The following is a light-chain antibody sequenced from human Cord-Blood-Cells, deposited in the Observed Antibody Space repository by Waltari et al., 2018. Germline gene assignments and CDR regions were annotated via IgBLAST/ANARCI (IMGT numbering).Light chain of an antibody. CDR3: QQYNNWPPIT. Sequence: EIVMTQSPATRSVSPGERATLSCRASKSVSSNLAWYQQKPGQAPRLLIYGASTRATGIPARFSGSGSGTEFTLTISSLQSEDFAFYYCQQYNNWPPITFGQGTRLEIK. CDR1: KSVSSN. J-gene: IGKJ5*01. V-gene: IGKV3-15*01. CDR2: GAS.